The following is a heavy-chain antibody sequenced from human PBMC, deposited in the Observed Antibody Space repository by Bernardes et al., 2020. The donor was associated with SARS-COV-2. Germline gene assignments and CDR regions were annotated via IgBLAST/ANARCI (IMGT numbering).Heavy chain of an antibody. CDR1: GFSLSPSGMC. CDR2: IDWDDDK. J-gene: IGHJ6*02. D-gene: IGHD6-13*01. Sequence: SGATLLKPTQTLTLTCTFSGFSLSPSGMCVSWIRQPPGKALEWLSRIDWDDDKYYSTSLKTRLTISKDTSKNQVVLTMTNMDPVDTATYYCARMRTAAGTYYYGMDVWGQGTTVTVSS. CDR3: ARMRTAAGTYYYGMDV. V-gene: IGHV2-70*11.